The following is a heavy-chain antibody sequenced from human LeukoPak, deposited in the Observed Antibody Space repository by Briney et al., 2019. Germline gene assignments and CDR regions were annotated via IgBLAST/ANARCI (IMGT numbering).Heavy chain of an antibody. CDR1: GFTFSSYW. J-gene: IGHJ6*03. CDR3: AKVGGYCSSTSCYSPPNYYYMDV. D-gene: IGHD2-2*03. Sequence: GGSLRLSCAASGFTFSSYWMSWVRQAPGKGLEWVANIKQDGSEKYYVDSVKGRFTISRDNAKNSLYLQMNSLRAEDTAVYYCAKVGGYCSSTSCYSPPNYYYMDVWGKGTTVTVSS. CDR2: IKQDGSEK. V-gene: IGHV3-7*03.